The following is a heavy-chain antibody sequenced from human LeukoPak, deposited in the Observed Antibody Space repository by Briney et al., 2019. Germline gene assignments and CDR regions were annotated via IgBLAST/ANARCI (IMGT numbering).Heavy chain of an antibody. V-gene: IGHV4-61*01. CDR3: ARASVTYYYYYYMDV. CDR1: GGSISSGSYY. Sequence: SETLSLTCTVSGGSISSGSYYWSWIRQHPGKGLEWMGYFYYGATSYYSPSLKSRVTISVDTSKNQFSLKLSSVTAADTAVYYCARASVTYYYYYYMDVWGKGTTVTVSS. J-gene: IGHJ6*03. CDR2: FYYGATS. D-gene: IGHD4-11*01.